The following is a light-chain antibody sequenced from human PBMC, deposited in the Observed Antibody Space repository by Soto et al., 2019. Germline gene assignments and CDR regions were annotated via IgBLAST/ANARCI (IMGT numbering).Light chain of an antibody. CDR1: QGIGTD. CDR2: GAS. V-gene: IGKV1-6*01. Sequence: AIQLTQSPSSLSASVGDRVTITCRASQGIGTDLGWCQQKPGKAPDLLFFGASGLRGGVPSRFSGSGSVSHFTLTITSLQPEDFATYYCLQDYDYPRTFGQGTKVDIK. CDR3: LQDYDYPRT. J-gene: IGKJ1*01.